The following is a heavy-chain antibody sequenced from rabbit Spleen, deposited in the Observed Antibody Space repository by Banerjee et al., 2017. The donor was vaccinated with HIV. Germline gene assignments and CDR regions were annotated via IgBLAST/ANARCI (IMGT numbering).Heavy chain of an antibody. Sequence: EQLEESGGDLVKPEGSLTLTCTASGFSFSSSYWICWVRQAPGKGLEWSACIYAGGSGTTYATWAKGRFTISKTSSTTVTLHMTSLTAADTATYFCSRDTSSSFSSYGMDLWGPGTLVTVS. J-gene: IGHJ6*01. CDR3: SRDTSSSFSSYGMDL. V-gene: IGHV1S45*01. D-gene: IGHD1-1*01. CDR2: IYAGGSGTT. CDR1: GFSFSSSYW.